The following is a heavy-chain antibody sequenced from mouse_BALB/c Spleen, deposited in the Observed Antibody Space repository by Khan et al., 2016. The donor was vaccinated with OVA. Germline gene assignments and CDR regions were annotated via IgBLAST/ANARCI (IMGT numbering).Heavy chain of an antibody. CDR2: ISYSGNT. CDR3: ARIYGGDFDY. V-gene: IGHV3-2*02. CDR1: GYSITSDYA. D-gene: IGHD1-1*01. Sequence: QLEESGPGLVKPSQSLSLTCTVTGYSITSDYAWNWIRQFPGNRLEWMGFISYSGNTNYNPSLKSRISVNRNTSKNQFFLQLNSVTTEDTATYYCARIYGGDFDYWGQGTTLTVSS. J-gene: IGHJ2*01.